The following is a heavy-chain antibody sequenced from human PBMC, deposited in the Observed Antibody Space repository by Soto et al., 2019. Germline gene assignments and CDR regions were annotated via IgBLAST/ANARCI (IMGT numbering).Heavy chain of an antibody. CDR2: ISAGGGAT. Sequence: VQLLESGGGLVQPGGSLRLSCAASGFTFANYAMTWVRQAPGKGLQWVSGISAGGGATFYADSVKGRFTISRDNFKNTLSLQMDSLRVEDTAVYHCAKDSPYGSGNFARGYFDYWGQGILVTVSA. CDR1: GFTFANYA. CDR3: AKDSPYGSGNFARGYFDY. J-gene: IGHJ4*02. D-gene: IGHD3-10*01. V-gene: IGHV3-23*01.